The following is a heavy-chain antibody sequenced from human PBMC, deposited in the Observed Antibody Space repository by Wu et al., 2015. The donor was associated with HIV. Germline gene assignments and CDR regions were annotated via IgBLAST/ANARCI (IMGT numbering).Heavy chain of an antibody. J-gene: IGHJ6*02. CDR2: IVPMFKTT. V-gene: IGHV1-69*13. Sequence: QVQLVQSGAEVKKPGSSVKVSCKASGGTLSNFAISWVRQAPGQGLQWMGRIVPMFKTTYYAQKFQGRVTITADESTKIVYMELRRLTSEDTAVYYCAAYYDILTGYYGRLGYYYGMDVWGQGTTVTVSS. CDR3: AAYYDILTGYYGRLGYYYGMDV. D-gene: IGHD3-9*01. CDR1: GGTLSNFA.